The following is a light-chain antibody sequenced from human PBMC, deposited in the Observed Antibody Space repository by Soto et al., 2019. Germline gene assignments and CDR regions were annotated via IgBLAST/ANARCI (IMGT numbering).Light chain of an antibody. V-gene: IGLV2-8*01. J-gene: IGLJ2*01. CDR1: SSDVGYYNY. Sequence: QSALTKPHSASGSPGQSITSSCTGTSSDVGYYNYVSWYQQHPGKAPKLMINEVTKPRSGVPDSVSGSKSGNRASLTVSCLPAEDEDDYYCSSSSGSNNLVFGRGTKLTVL. CDR3: SSSSGSNNLV. CDR2: EVT.